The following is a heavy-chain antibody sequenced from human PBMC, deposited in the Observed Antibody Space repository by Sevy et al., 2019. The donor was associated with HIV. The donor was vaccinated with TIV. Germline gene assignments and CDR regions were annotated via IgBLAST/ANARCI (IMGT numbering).Heavy chain of an antibody. CDR3: ARMGDYFDTSGYYPLKY. CDR2: INPKTGGT. CDR1: GYTFTGYY. Sequence: ASVKVSCKASGYTFTGYYVHWLRQAPGQGREWVGWINPKTGGTYFAKKFQDRVTMTTGTSITTAYLELSGLRFDDTVVYYCARMGDYFDTSGYYPLKYWGQGTLVTVSS. V-gene: IGHV1-2*02. J-gene: IGHJ4*02. D-gene: IGHD3-22*01.